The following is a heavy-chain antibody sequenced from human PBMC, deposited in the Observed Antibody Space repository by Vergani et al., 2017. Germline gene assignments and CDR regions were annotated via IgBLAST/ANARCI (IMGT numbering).Heavy chain of an antibody. V-gene: IGHV4-39*01. CDR3: ARRGYGDSGRDYYGMDV. J-gene: IGHJ6*02. CDR2: IYYSGGT. Sequence: QLQLQESGPGLVKTSETLSLTCTVSGGSISSSSYYWGWIRQPPGKGLEWIGSIYYSGGTYYNPSLKSRVTISVDMSKNQFSLKLSSVTAADTAVYYCARRGYGDSGRDYYGMDVWGQGTTVTVSS. D-gene: IGHD4-17*01. CDR1: GGSISSSSYY.